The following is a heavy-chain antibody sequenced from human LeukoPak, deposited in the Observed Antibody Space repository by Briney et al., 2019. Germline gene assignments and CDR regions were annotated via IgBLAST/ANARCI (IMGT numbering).Heavy chain of an antibody. V-gene: IGHV3-74*01. CDR3: VRDVWGDRDGFFAY. Sequence: HPGGSLRLSCAASGFTFGSYWMHWVRQVPGKRLVWVARINTDGRSTSYRESVKGRFTVSRDNAKNTPYVQMNSLRDEDTAVYYCVRDVWGDRDGFFAYWGQGTLVTVSS. D-gene: IGHD5-24*01. CDR1: GFTFGSYW. CDR2: INTDGRST. J-gene: IGHJ4*02.